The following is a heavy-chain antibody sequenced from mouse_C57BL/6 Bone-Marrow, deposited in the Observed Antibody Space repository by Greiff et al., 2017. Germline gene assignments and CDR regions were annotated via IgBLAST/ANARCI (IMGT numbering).Heavy chain of an antibody. Sequence: EVQLVESGGGLVKPGGSLKLSCAASGFTFSSYAMSWVRQTPEKRLEWVATISDGGSYTYYPDNVKGRFTISRDNAKNNLYLQMSHLKSEDTAMYYCARDPHYYGSSYVDWYFDVWGTGTTVTVSA. D-gene: IGHD1-1*01. CDR3: ARDPHYYGSSYVDWYFDV. J-gene: IGHJ1*03. V-gene: IGHV5-4*01. CDR2: ISDGGSYT. CDR1: GFTFSSYA.